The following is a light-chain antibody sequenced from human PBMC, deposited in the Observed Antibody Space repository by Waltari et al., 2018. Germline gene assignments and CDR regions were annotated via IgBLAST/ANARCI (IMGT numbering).Light chain of an antibody. CDR2: QDS. CDR3: QAWDRNTYVV. Sequence: SYELTQPPSASVSPGQTASITCSGDKLEDRYVCWYQQKPGQSPVLVLHQDSKRPSGIPERFSGFNSGNTATLTISETQAMDEADYYCQAWDRNTYVVFGGGTKLTVL. CDR1: KLEDRY. J-gene: IGLJ2*01. V-gene: IGLV3-1*01.